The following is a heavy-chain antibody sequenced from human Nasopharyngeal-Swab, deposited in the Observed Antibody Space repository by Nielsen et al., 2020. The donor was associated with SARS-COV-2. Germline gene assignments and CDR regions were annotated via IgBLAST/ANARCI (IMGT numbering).Heavy chain of an antibody. V-gene: IGHV3-30*18. CDR3: AKEMFKYGSGVSSDGFDV. CDR1: GFTFSDHA. CDR2: ISYDETDQ. J-gene: IGHJ3*01. D-gene: IGHD3-10*01. Sequence: GGSLRPSCAASGFTFSDHAIHWVRQAPGKGLEWVAVISYDETDQYYSGSVKGRFTLSRDSSKKVVYLQMNSLRPEDTGLYYCAKEMFKYGSGVSSDGFDVWGQGTRVTVSS.